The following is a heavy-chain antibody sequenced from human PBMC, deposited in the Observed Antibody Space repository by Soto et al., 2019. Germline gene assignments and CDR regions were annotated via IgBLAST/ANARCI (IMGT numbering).Heavy chain of an antibody. CDR1: GDSISSSSYS. V-gene: IGHV4-39*01. Sequence: QLQLQESGPGLVKPSETLSLTCTVSGDSISSSSYSWGWIRQPPGKGLEWIGSIYYSGLTDYNPSLRSRVTISVDRSKKQFSLRLSSVTAADTAVYYCASLPMVRGVISYFDYWGQGTLVTVSS. CDR3: ASLPMVRGVISYFDY. CDR2: IYYSGLT. J-gene: IGHJ4*02. D-gene: IGHD3-10*01.